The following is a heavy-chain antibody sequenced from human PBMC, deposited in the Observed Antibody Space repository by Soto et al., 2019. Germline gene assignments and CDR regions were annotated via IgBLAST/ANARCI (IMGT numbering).Heavy chain of an antibody. V-gene: IGHV3-9*01. J-gene: IGHJ6*02. CDR3: AKDAITMVRGVISYYGMDV. CDR1: GFTFDDYA. Sequence: EVQLVESGGGLVQPGRSLRLSCAASGFTFDDYAMHWVRQAPGKGLEWVSGISWNSGSIGYADSVKGRFTISRDNAKNSLDLQMNSLGAEDTALYYCAKDAITMVRGVISYYGMDVWGQGTTVTVSS. CDR2: ISWNSGSI. D-gene: IGHD3-10*01.